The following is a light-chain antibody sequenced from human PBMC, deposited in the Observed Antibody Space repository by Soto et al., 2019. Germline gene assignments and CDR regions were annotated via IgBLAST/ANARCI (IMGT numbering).Light chain of an antibody. V-gene: IGKV1-39*01. CDR1: QSISNY. Sequence: DIQMTQSPSSLSASVGDRVTISCRASQSISNYLNWYQQKPGTAPRLLIYRASSVESGVPPRFSGSGSGRDFTLTISSLRPEDIATYFCQQSYSSPPWTFGQGNKVEVK. CDR3: QQSYSSPPWT. CDR2: RAS. J-gene: IGKJ1*01.